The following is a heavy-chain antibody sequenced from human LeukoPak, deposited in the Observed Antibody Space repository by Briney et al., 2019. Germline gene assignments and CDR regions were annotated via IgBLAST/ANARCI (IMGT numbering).Heavy chain of an antibody. D-gene: IGHD3-10*01. Sequence: PGRSLRLSCAASGFTFSAYGIHWVRQGPGKGLEWVAVISYDGSNKYYADSVKGRFTISRDNSKNTLYLQMSSLSAEDTAVYYCARTTTPHYYGSGSYALGYWGQGTLVTVSS. CDR2: ISYDGSNK. CDR1: GFTFSAYG. J-gene: IGHJ1*01. V-gene: IGHV3-30*03. CDR3: ARTTTPHYYGSGSYALGY.